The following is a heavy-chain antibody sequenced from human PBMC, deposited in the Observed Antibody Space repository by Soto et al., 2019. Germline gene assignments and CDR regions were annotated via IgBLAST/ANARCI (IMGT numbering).Heavy chain of an antibody. CDR2: IYWDDDE. D-gene: IGHD3-16*02. CDR3: ARFIPGAFDM. J-gene: IGHJ3*02. Sequence: QITLKESGPTLVKPTQTLTLTCSFSGFSLSSNGVGVGWIRQPPGKALEWLALIYWDDDERYSPSLRSRLTITKDTSKNQVFLTMTDMDPVDTATYYCARFIPGAFDMWGQGTMVIVSS. CDR1: GFSLSSNGVG. V-gene: IGHV2-5*02.